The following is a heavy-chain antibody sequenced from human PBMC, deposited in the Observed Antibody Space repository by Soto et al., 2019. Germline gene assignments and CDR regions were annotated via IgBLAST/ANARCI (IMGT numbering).Heavy chain of an antibody. CDR1: GFTFSSYS. Sequence: GGSLRLSCAASGFTFSSYSMNWVRQAPGKGLEWVSSISSSSSHIYYADTEKGRFTISRDNAKNSLYLQMNSLRAEDTAVYYCARGGYSYGWYMDVWGKGTTVTVSS. CDR3: ARGGYSYGWYMDV. J-gene: IGHJ6*03. V-gene: IGHV3-21*01. CDR2: ISSSSSHI. D-gene: IGHD5-18*01.